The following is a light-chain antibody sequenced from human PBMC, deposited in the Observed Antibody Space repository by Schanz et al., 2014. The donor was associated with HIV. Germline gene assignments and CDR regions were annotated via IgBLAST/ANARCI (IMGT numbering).Light chain of an antibody. J-gene: IGLJ2*01. V-gene: IGLV2-23*01. CDR1: SSDVGGYNY. CDR2: EGS. CDR3: YSYAGSSTVV. Sequence: QSALTQPPSASGSPGQSVTISCTGTSSDVGGYNYVSWYQQHPGKAPKLMIYEGSKRPSGVSNRFSGSKSGNTASLTISGLQAEDEADYYCYSYAGSSTVVFGGGTKVTVL.